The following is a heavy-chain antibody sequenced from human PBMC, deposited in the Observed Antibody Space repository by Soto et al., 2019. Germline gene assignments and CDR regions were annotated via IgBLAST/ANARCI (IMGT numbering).Heavy chain of an antibody. CDR3: ARGGIWGVSWNWFDT. J-gene: IGHJ5*02. CDR2: IDSAGDA. V-gene: IGHV3-13*01. Sequence: EVQLVESGGGLVQPGGSLRLSCAASGFTFSSHDMHWVRQVTAKGLEWVSGIDSAGDAKYPASVKGRFTISRENAKNSLHLQMNSLRAGDTAVYYCARGGIWGVSWNWFDTWGQGTLVTVSS. CDR1: GFTFSSHD. D-gene: IGHD3-10*01.